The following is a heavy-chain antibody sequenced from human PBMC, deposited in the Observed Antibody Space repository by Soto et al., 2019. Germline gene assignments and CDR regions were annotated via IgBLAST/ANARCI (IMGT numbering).Heavy chain of an antibody. D-gene: IGHD2-2*01. J-gene: IGHJ6*02. CDR2: ISSRGSII. CDR1: GFTFSSYE. V-gene: IGHV3-48*03. CDR3: AIDGGYCSSTSCYLYYYYGMDV. Sequence: EVQLVESGGGLVQPGGSLILSCAASGFTFSSYEMNWVRQAPGKGLEWVSYISSRGSIIYYADSVKGRFTISRDNAKNSLYLQINSLRAEETAVYYCAIDGGYCSSTSCYLYYYYGMDVWGQGTTVTVSS.